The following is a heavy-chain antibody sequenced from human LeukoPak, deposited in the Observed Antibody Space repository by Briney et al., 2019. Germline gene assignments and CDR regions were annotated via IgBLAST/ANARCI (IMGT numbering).Heavy chain of an antibody. Sequence: GGSLRLSCTASGFTFSNYWMHWVRQAPGQGLVWVSRISNDGSDTSYADSVKGRFTISRDNAKNTLYLQMNSLRAEDTAVYYCATSRSFGPHYFDDWGQGTLVTVSS. J-gene: IGHJ4*02. CDR3: ATSRSFGPHYFDD. V-gene: IGHV3-74*01. CDR1: GFTFSNYW. D-gene: IGHD3/OR15-3a*01. CDR2: ISNDGSDT.